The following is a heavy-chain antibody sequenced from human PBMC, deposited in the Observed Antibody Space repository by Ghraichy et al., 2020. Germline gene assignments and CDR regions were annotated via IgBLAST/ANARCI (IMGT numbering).Heavy chain of an antibody. V-gene: IGHV4-39*01. CDR3: ASGYSGYVPSGFDY. Sequence: ESLNISCTVSGGSISSSNYYWGWIRQPPGKGLEWIGSIYYGGSTYYNPSLKSRVTISVDTSKNQFSLNLSSVTAADTAVYYCASGYSGYVPSGFDYWGQGTLVTVSS. CDR1: GGSISSSNYY. D-gene: IGHD5-12*01. CDR2: IYYGGST. J-gene: IGHJ4*02.